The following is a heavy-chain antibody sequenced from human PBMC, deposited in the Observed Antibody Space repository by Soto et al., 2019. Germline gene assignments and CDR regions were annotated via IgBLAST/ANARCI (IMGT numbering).Heavy chain of an antibody. CDR2: ISYDGSNK. CDR3: ARDLAVVSLDY. J-gene: IGHJ4*02. V-gene: IGHV3-30-3*01. Sequence: QVQLVESGGGVVQPGRSLRLSCAASGFTFSSYAMHWVRQAPGKGLEWVAVISYDGSNKYYADSVKGRFTISRDNSKNSLYLKMNSLRAEDTAVYYCARDLAVVSLDYWGQGTLVTVSS. CDR1: GFTFSSYA. D-gene: IGHD2-15*01.